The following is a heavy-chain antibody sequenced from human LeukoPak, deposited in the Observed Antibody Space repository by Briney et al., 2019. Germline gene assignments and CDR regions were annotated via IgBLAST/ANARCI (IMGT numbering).Heavy chain of an antibody. CDR3: ARAGYTISSYRFDV. CDR1: GGSINSYW. D-gene: IGHD3-16*02. V-gene: IGHV4-4*07. CDR2: IYTTGMT. J-gene: IGHJ4*02. Sequence: SETLPLTCSVSGGSINSYWWSWIRQPAGKGLEFIGRIYTTGMTNYNPSLKSRVSMSVDTSKNKFSLELRSVTAADTAVYFCARAGYTISSYRFDVWAQGALVTVSS.